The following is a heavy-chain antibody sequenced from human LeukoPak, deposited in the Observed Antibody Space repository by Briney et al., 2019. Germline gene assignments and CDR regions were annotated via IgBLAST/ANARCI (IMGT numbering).Heavy chain of an antibody. Sequence: ASVKVSCKASGYTFTSYGISWVRQAPRQGLEWMGWINVNTKYAQKFQGRVILTTDTTTSSAYMELRSLRSDDTAVYYCARAPRCNTNSCNSWFDPWGQGTLVTVSS. CDR1: GYTFTSYG. D-gene: IGHD2-8*01. V-gene: IGHV1-18*01. CDR2: INVNT. CDR3: ARAPRCNTNSCNSWFDP. J-gene: IGHJ5*02.